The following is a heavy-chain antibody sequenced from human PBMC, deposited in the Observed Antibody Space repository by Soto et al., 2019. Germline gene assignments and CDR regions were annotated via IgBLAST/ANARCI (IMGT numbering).Heavy chain of an antibody. Sequence: GGSLRLSCAASGFTFSSYGMHWVRQAPGKGLEWVAVISYDGSNKYYADSVKGRFTISRDNSKNTLYLQMNSLRAEDTAVYYCAKDYEYSSSPGPFDYWGQGTLVTVSS. V-gene: IGHV3-30*18. D-gene: IGHD6-13*01. CDR2: ISYDGSNK. J-gene: IGHJ4*02. CDR3: AKDYEYSSSPGPFDY. CDR1: GFTFSSYG.